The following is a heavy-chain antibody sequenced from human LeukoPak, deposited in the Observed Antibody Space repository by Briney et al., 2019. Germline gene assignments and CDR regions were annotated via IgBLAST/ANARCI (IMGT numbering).Heavy chain of an antibody. CDR2: IEQNGNEK. CDR3: ARYYGSGSPYREYYFDY. V-gene: IGHV3-7*01. J-gene: IGHJ4*02. Sequence: PGGSLRLSCAASGFTFSNYGIHWVRQAPGKGLEWVANIEQNGNEKYHVDSVKGRFTISRDNAKNSLYLQMDSLRAEDTAVYYCARYYGSGSPYREYYFDYWGQGTLVTVSA. CDR1: GFTFSNYG. D-gene: IGHD3-10*01.